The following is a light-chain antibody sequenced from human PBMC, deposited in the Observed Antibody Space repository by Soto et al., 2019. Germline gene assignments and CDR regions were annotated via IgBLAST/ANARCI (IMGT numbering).Light chain of an antibody. J-gene: IGLJ7*01. CDR2: EGS. V-gene: IGLV2-23*01. CDR1: SSDVGSYNL. Sequence: QSALTQPASVSGSPGQSITNSCTGTSSDVGSYNLVSWYQQHPGKAPKLMIYEGSKRPSGVSNRFSGSKSGNTASLTISGLQAEDEADYYCCSYAGSSTVFGGGTQLTVL. CDR3: CSYAGSSTV.